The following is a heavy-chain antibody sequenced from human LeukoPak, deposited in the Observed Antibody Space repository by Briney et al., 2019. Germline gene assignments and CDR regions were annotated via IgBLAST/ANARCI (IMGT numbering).Heavy chain of an antibody. D-gene: IGHD4-17*01. CDR2: ISSSSSYI. V-gene: IGHV3-21*01. J-gene: IGHJ4*02. Sequence: KPGGSLRLSCAASGFTFSSYSMNWVRQAPGKGLEWVSSISSSSSYIYYADSVKGRFTISRDNAKNSLYLQMNSLRAEDTAVYYCARESYGDHTAGIDYWGQGTLVTVSS. CDR1: GFTFSSYS. CDR3: ARESYGDHTAGIDY.